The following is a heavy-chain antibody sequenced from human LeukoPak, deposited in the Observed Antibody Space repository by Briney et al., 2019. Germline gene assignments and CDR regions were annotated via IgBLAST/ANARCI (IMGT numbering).Heavy chain of an antibody. V-gene: IGHV3-23*01. CDR1: GFTFNNNA. D-gene: IGHD3-10*01. CDR3: VKADGVAPE. CDR2: TSATGGAT. J-gene: IGHJ4*02. Sequence: GGSLRLSCAVSGFTFNNNAMSWVRQAPGKGLECVSATSATGGATYYADSVKGRITISRDNSKSTLYLQMNSLRAEDTAVYYCVKADGVAPEWGQGTLVTVSS.